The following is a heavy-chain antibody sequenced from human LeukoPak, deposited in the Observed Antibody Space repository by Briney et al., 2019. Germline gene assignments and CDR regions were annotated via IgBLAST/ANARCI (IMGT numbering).Heavy chain of an antibody. D-gene: IGHD6-19*01. CDR3: ARAVAGTHWLDP. CDR1: GFTFSSYE. CDR2: ISSSGSTI. V-gene: IGHV3-48*03. J-gene: IGHJ5*02. Sequence: GGSLRLSCAASGFTFSSYEMNWVRQAPGKGLEWASYISSSGSTIYYADSVKGRFTMSRENAKNSLYLQMNALRVGDTAVYYCARAVAGTHWLDPWGQGTLVTVSS.